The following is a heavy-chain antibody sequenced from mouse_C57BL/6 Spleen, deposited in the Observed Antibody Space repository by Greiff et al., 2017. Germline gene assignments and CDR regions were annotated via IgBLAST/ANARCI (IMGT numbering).Heavy chain of an antibody. D-gene: IGHD2-4*01. Sequence: QVQLKESGPGLVQPSQSLSITCTVSGFSLTSYGVHWVRQSPGKGLEWLGVIWSGGTTDYNAAFISRLSISKDNSKSQVFFKMNSLQADDTAIYYCARIYDYDGNYYAMDYWGQGTSVTVSS. CDR3: ARIYDYDGNYYAMDY. CDR2: IWSGGTT. V-gene: IGHV2-2*01. J-gene: IGHJ4*01. CDR1: GFSLTSYG.